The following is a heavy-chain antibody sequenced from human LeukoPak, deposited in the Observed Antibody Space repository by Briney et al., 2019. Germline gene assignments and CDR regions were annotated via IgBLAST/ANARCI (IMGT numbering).Heavy chain of an antibody. D-gene: IGHD1-26*01. CDR1: GGSISSHY. Sequence: SETLSLTCTVSGGSISSHYWSWIRQPPGKGLEWIGYIYYSGSTNYNPSLKSRVTISVDTSKNQFSLKLSSVTAADTAVYYCARSRLGWELLSRVYYYYYGMDVWGQGTTVTVSS. CDR2: IYYSGST. J-gene: IGHJ6*02. V-gene: IGHV4-59*11. CDR3: ARSRLGWELLSRVYYYYYGMDV.